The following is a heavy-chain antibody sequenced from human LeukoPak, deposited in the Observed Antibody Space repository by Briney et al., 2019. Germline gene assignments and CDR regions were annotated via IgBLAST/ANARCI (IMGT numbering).Heavy chain of an antibody. Sequence: GGSLRLSCAASGFTFSSYSMNWVRQAPGEGLEWVSSIGITSSYTYYADSVKGRFTISRDNAKNSLYLQMNSLRVEDTAVYYCAREWEVLDYWGHGTLVTVSS. V-gene: IGHV3-21*01. D-gene: IGHD1-26*01. CDR2: IGITSSYT. CDR3: AREWEVLDY. CDR1: GFTFSSYS. J-gene: IGHJ4*01.